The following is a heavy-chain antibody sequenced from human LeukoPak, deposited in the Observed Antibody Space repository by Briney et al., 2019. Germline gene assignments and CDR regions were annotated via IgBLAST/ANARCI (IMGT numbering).Heavy chain of an antibody. Sequence: SGGSLRLSCAASGFTFSSYAMSWVRQARGKGLEWVSSINTSGDNTYYADSVKGRFTISRDNGKNSLYLQMSSLSPDDTAVYYCARGDSSGNPDYWGQGTLVTVSS. CDR1: GFTFSSYA. V-gene: IGHV3-21*01. D-gene: IGHD4-23*01. J-gene: IGHJ4*02. CDR3: ARGDSSGNPDY. CDR2: INTSGDNT.